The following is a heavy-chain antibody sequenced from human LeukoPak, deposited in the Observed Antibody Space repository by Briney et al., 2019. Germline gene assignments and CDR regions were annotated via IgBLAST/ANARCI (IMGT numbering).Heavy chain of an antibody. CDR2: TDSSRTYI. J-gene: IGHJ3*02. CDR3: ARASLVGATNFALDI. D-gene: IGHD1-26*01. CDR1: GFTFSTYS. V-gene: IGHV3-21*01. Sequence: GGSLRLSCAGFGFTFSTYSMNWVRQAPGKGLEWVSYTDSSRTYISYADSVKGRFTISRDNAKNSLYLQMNSLRAGDTAVYYCARASLVGATNFALDIWGQGTMVTVSS.